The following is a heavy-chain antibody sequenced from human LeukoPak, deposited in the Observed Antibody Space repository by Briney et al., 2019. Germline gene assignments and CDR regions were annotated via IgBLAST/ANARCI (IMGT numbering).Heavy chain of an antibody. Sequence: GGSLRLSCAASGFTFSSYAMSWVRQAPGKGLVWVSRINGDGSTTTNADSLRGRFTISRDNAKNTLYLQMNSLRAEDTAVYYCARVVSMVRGASSGMDVWGQGTTVTVSS. J-gene: IGHJ6*02. CDR3: ARVVSMVRGASSGMDV. CDR1: GFTFSSYA. V-gene: IGHV3-74*01. CDR2: INGDGSTT. D-gene: IGHD3-10*01.